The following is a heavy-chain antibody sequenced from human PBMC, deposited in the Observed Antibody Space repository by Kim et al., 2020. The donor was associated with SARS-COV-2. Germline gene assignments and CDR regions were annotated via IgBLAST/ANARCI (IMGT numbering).Heavy chain of an antibody. D-gene: IGHD5-18*01. CDR1: GGSISSSSYY. V-gene: IGHV4-39*07. Sequence: SETLSLTCTVSGGSISSSSYYWGWIRQPPGKGLEWIGSIYYSGSTYYNPSLKSRVTISVDTSKNQFSLKLSSVTAADTAVYYCARDVRIQLYVDYWGQGT. CDR3: ARDVRIQLYVDY. CDR2: IYYSGST. J-gene: IGHJ4*02.